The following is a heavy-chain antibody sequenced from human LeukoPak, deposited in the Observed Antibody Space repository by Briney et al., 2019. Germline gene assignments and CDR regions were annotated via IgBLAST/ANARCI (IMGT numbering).Heavy chain of an antibody. CDR1: GLTFSDYS. Sequence: PGGSLRLSCVASGLTFSDYSMNWVRQAPGKGLQWISYIDSSSGTIYYADSVKGRFTISRDNAKNSLYLQMNSLRAEDTAVYYCARDPPRRYDYWGQGTLLTVSS. V-gene: IGHV3-48*01. J-gene: IGHJ4*02. CDR2: IDSSSGTI. D-gene: IGHD1-14*01. CDR3: ARDPPRRYDY.